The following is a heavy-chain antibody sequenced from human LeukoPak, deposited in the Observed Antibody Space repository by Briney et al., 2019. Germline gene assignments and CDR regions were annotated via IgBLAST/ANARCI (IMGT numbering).Heavy chain of an antibody. J-gene: IGHJ4*02. CDR3: TGDNFDSSVKFDY. D-gene: IGHD3-22*01. CDR2: IRSKTNNYAT. Sequence: GGSLRLSCAASGFTFSNAWMNWVRQAPGKGLEWVGRIRSKTNNYATAYAASVKGRFTISRDDSKNTAYLQMNSLKTEDTAVYYCTGDNFDSSVKFDYWGQGTLVTVSS. V-gene: IGHV3-73*01. CDR1: GFTFSNAW.